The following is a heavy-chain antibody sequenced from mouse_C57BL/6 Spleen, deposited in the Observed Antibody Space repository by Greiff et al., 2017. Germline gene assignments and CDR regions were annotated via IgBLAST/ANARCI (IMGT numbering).Heavy chain of an antibody. V-gene: IGHV1-59*01. CDR1: GYTFTSYW. J-gene: IGHJ3*01. Sequence: VQLQQPGAELVRPGTSVKLSCKASGYTFTSYWMHWVKQRPGQGLEWIGVIDPSDSYTNYNQKFKGKATLTVDTSSSTAYMQLSSLTSEDSAVYDCAREDYYGSSYNSAWFAYWGQGTLVTVSA. CDR2: IDPSDSYT. D-gene: IGHD1-1*01. CDR3: AREDYYGSSYNSAWFAY.